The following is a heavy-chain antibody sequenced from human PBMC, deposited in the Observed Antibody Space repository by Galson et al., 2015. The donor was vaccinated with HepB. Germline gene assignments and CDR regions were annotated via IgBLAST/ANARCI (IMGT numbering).Heavy chain of an antibody. D-gene: IGHD3-16*01. V-gene: IGHV3-23*01. Sequence: SLRLSCAASGFTFSSYDMSWVRQAPGKGLEWVSSISGSGSGTYYADSAKGRFTISRDNSENTLYLHMSSLRADDTALYYCAKDNPGLPYAYVWGASRKNWVDPWRQGTLVTVSS. CDR2: ISGSGSGT. J-gene: IGHJ5*02. CDR3: AKDNPGLPYAYVWGASRKNWVDP. CDR1: GFTFSSYD.